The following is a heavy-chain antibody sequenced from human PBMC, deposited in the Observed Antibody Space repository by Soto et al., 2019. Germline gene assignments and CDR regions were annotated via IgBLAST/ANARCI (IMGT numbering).Heavy chain of an antibody. CDR3: ARGLVDTAMAFDY. J-gene: IGHJ4*02. D-gene: IGHD5-18*01. CDR2: IIPIFGTA. V-gene: IGHV1-69*01. CDR1: GGTFSSYA. Sequence: SCKASGGTFSSYAISWVRQAPGQGLEWMGGIIPIFGTANYAQKFQGRVTITADESTSTAYMELSSLRSEDTAVYYCARGLVDTAMAFDYWGQGTLVTVSS.